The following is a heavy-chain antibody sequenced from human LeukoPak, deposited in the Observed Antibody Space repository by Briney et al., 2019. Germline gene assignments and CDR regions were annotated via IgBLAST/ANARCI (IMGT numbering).Heavy chain of an antibody. J-gene: IGHJ4*02. D-gene: IGHD3-22*01. CDR2: IIPIFGTA. CDR1: GGTFSSYA. Sequence: SVKVSCKASGGTFSSYAISWVRQAPGQGLEWMGRIIPIFGTANYAQKFQGRVTITTDESTSTAYIELSSLRSEDTAVYYCARSSGDSSGPLSYWGQGTLVTVSS. CDR3: ARSSGDSSGPLSY. V-gene: IGHV1-69*05.